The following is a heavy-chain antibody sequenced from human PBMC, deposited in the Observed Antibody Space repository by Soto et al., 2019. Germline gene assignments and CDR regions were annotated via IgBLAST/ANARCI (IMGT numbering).Heavy chain of an antibody. D-gene: IGHD7-27*01. V-gene: IGHV6-1*01. CDR3: ARDLGWGSVYYYYYMDV. CDR1: GDSVSSNSAA. J-gene: IGHJ6*03. CDR2: TYYRSKWYN. Sequence: SPTLSLTCAISGDSVSSNSAAWNWIRQSPSRGLEWLGRTYYRSKWYNDYAVSVKSRITINPDTSKNQFSLQLNSVTPEDTAVYYCARDLGWGSVYYYYYMDVWGKGTTVTVSS.